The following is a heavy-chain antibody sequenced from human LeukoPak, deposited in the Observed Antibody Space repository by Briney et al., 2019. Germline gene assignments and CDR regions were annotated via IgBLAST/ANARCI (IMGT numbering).Heavy chain of an antibody. V-gene: IGHV1-2*02. CDR1: GYTFTAYY. J-gene: IGHJ3*02. CDR2: INPNSGGT. CDR3: ARDVRLCAPDAFDI. D-gene: IGHD3-16*01. Sequence: GASVKVSCKASGYTFTAYYMHWVRQAPGQGLEWMGWINPNSGGTNYAQKFQGRVTMTRDTSISTAYMELSRLKADHTAVYYCARDVRLCAPDAFDIWGQGTMVTVST.